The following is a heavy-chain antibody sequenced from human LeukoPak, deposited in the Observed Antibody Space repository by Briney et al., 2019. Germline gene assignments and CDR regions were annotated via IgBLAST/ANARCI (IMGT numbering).Heavy chain of an antibody. CDR1: EFTFSNYW. D-gene: IGHD3-22*01. V-gene: IGHV3-7*01. Sequence: GGSLRLSCSASEFTFSNYWMSWVRQAPGKGLEWVAYIKQDGSEKYYVDSVKGRFIISRDNTKNSLYLQMNSLRAEDTAVYYCVRDDDRPDNGLDYWGQGTLVTVSS. CDR3: VRDDDRPDNGLDY. CDR2: IKQDGSEK. J-gene: IGHJ4*02.